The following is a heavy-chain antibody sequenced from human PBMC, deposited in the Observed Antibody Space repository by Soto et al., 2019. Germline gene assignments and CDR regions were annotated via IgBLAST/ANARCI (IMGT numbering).Heavy chain of an antibody. D-gene: IGHD3-10*02. CDR3: ARDPDRLGLCYYYGMDV. Sequence: GGSLRLSXAASEFTFSSYAMSWVRQAPGKGLEWVADISGDGGTTHYADSVKGRFTISRNNFKNILYLEMRSLRADDTAVYYCARDPDRLGLCYYYGMDVWGQGTTVTVSS. CDR1: EFTFSSYA. CDR2: ISGDGGTT. V-gene: IGHV3-23*01. J-gene: IGHJ6*02.